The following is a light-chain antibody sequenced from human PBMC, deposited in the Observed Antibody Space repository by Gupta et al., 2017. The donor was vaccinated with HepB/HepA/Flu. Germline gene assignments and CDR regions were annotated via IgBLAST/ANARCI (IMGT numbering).Light chain of an antibody. CDR1: QSVSSSY. Sequence: EIVLTQSPGTLSLSPGERATLSCRASQSVSSSYLAWYQQKPGQAPRLLIYGASSRATGIPDRFSGSGSGTDFTLTNNRLEPEDFAVYYCQQYGSSPRTFGQGTKVEIK. CDR2: GAS. V-gene: IGKV3-20*01. J-gene: IGKJ1*01. CDR3: QQYGSSPRT.